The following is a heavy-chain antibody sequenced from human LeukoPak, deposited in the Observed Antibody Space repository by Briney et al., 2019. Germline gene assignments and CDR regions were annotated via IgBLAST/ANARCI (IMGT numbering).Heavy chain of an antibody. D-gene: IGHD2-15*01. Sequence: QAGGSLRLSCAASGFTFSSYAMSWVRQAPGKGLEWVSAISGSGGSTYYADSVKGRFTISRDNSKNTLYLQVNSLRAEDTAVYYCAKGGGWLYYFDYWGQGTLVTVSS. V-gene: IGHV3-23*01. J-gene: IGHJ4*02. CDR2: ISGSGGST. CDR1: GFTFSSYA. CDR3: AKGGGWLYYFDY.